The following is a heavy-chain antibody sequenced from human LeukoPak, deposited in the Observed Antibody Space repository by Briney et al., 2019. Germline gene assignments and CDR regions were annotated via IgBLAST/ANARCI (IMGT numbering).Heavy chain of an antibody. V-gene: IGHV4-34*01. Sequence: PSETLSLTCAVYGGSFSGYYWSWIRQPPGKGLEWIGEISHSGSTNYNPSLKSRVTISVDTSKNQFSLKLSSVTAADTAVYYCARGGAGYCTNGVCYRDGEYYYYGMDVWGQGTTVTVSS. CDR2: ISHSGST. J-gene: IGHJ6*02. CDR1: GGSFSGYY. D-gene: IGHD2-8*01. CDR3: ARGGAGYCTNGVCYRDGEYYYYGMDV.